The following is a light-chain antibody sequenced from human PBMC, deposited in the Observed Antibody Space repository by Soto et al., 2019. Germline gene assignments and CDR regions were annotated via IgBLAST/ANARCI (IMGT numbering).Light chain of an antibody. V-gene: IGKV3-11*01. CDR1: QSVSSY. CDR2: DAS. J-gene: IGKJ5*01. Sequence: PGERATLSCRASQSVSSYLAWYQQKPGQAPRLLIYDASNRATGIPARFSGSGSGTDFTLTISSLEPEDFAVYYCQQRSNWPSITFGQGTRLEIK. CDR3: QQRSNWPSIT.